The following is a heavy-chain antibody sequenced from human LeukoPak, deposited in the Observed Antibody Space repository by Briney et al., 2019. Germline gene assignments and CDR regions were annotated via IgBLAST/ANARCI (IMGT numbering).Heavy chain of an antibody. J-gene: IGHJ4*02. CDR1: GGTFSSYA. V-gene: IGHV1-69*05. CDR3: AEEAGDGYNYKGYFDY. Sequence: ASVKVSCKASGGTFSSYAISWVRRAPGQGLEWMGRIIPIFGTANHAQKFQGRVTITTDESTSTAYMELSSLRSEDTAVYYCAEEAGDGYNYKGYFDYWGQGTLVTVSS. CDR2: IIPIFGTA. D-gene: IGHD5-24*01.